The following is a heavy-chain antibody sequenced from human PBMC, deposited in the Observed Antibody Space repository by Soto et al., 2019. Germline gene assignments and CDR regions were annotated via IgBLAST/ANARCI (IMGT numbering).Heavy chain of an antibody. CDR1: GFTFGDSY. D-gene: IGHD2-15*01. CDR2: ISPGSRYP. V-gene: IGHV3-11*06. CDR3: VRGGGGGLFDP. J-gene: IGHJ5*02. Sequence: GGSLRLSCAGSGFTFGDSYMSWIRQAPGKGLEWPSYISPGSRYPAYADSVKGRFTISRDDAKRSLYLQMMSLTAEDTAIYYCVRGGGGGLFDPWGQGTMVTVSS.